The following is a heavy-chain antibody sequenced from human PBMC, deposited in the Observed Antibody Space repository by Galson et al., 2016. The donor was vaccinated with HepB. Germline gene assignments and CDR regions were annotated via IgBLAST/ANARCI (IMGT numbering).Heavy chain of an antibody. J-gene: IGHJ6*02. D-gene: IGHD2-2*01. V-gene: IGHV3-30*04. CDR3: PRVRCTSASCASYSYYYAMDG. Sequence: SLRLSCAASGFTFSYSGMHWVRQAPGKGLEWVALISYDGTKKDYADSVRGRFTISRDNSKNTLSLQMNSLSAEDTAVYHCPRVRCTSASCASYSYYYAMDGGGQGTTVTVAS. CDR2: ISYDGTKK. CDR1: GFTFSYSG.